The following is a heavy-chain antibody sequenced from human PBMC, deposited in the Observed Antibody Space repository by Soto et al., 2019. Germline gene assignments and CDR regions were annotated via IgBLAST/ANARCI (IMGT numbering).Heavy chain of an antibody. Sequence: LSLTCTVSGGSVSSGDYYWSWIRQPPGKGLEWIGYIYYSGSTNYNPSLKSRVSISLDTSKNQFSLRLTSVTAADTAVYYCARITVDTYMISWFDPWGQGTLVTVSS. D-gene: IGHD5-18*01. J-gene: IGHJ5*02. V-gene: IGHV4-61*08. CDR1: GGSVSSGDYY. CDR2: IYYSGST. CDR3: ARITVDTYMISWFDP.